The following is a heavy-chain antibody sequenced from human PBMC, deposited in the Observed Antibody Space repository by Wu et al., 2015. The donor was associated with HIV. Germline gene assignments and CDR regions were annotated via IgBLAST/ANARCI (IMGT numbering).Heavy chain of an antibody. V-gene: IGHV1-69*05. CDR1: GGTFSSYA. D-gene: IGHD3-22*01. Sequence: VSCKASGGTFSSYAISWVRQAPGQGLEWMGGIIPIFGTANYAQKFQGRVTITTDESTSTAYMELSSLRSEDTAMYYCARVKYYYDVPNAFDIWGQGTMVTVSS. CDR3: ARVKYYYDVPNAFDI. CDR2: IIPIFGTA. J-gene: IGHJ3*02.